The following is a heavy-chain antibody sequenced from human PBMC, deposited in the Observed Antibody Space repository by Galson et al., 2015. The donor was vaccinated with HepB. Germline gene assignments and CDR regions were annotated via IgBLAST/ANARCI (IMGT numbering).Heavy chain of an antibody. Sequence: SLRLSCAASGFTFTNYAMTWVRQAPGRGLEWVSIITGSGGSTYYADSVKGRFAISRDNSKNTLYLQMSSLRAEDTAVYYCARAPRRGGSIDYWGQGTLVTASS. D-gene: IGHD2-2*01. CDR3: ARAPRRGGSIDY. V-gene: IGHV3-23*01. CDR1: GFTFTNYA. CDR2: ITGSGGST. J-gene: IGHJ4*02.